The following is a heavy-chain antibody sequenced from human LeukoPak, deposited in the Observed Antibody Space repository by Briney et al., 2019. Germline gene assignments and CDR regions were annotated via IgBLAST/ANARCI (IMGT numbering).Heavy chain of an antibody. D-gene: IGHD6-19*01. CDR2: INPNSGGT. V-gene: IGHV1-2*04. CDR3: ARGRSSGWYLWGYYGMDV. CDR1: GYTFTGYY. Sequence: ASVKVSCKASGYTFTGYYMHWVRQAPGQGLEWMGWINPNSGGTNYAQKFQGWVTMTRDTSISTAYMELSRLRSDDTAVYYCARGRSSGWYLWGYYGMDVWGKGTTVTVSS. J-gene: IGHJ6*04.